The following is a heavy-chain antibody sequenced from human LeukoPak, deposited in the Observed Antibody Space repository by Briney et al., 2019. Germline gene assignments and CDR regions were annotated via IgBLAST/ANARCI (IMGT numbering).Heavy chain of an antibody. D-gene: IGHD3-22*01. CDR3: ARDTKYYYDSSGYTRNAFDI. V-gene: IGHV4-59*01. CDR2: IYYSGST. J-gene: IGHJ3*02. Sequence: KPSETLSLTCTVSGGSISSYYWSWIRQPPGKGLEWIGYIYYSGSTNYNPSLKSRVTISVDTSKNQFSLKLSSVTAADTAVYYCARDTKYYYDSSGYTRNAFDIWGQGTMVTVSS. CDR1: GGSISSYY.